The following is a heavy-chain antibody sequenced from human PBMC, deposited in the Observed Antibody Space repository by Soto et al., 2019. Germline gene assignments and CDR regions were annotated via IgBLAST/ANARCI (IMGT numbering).Heavy chain of an antibody. J-gene: IGHJ4*02. V-gene: IGHV3-74*01. CDR3: TRVSIGYYGVFDY. D-gene: IGHD1-26*01. Sequence: EVQLVESGGGLVQPGGSLRLSCAASGFTFSSYWMHWVRQAPGKGLVWVSRINSDGSTTSSADSVKGRFTISRDNAKNALYLQMNSLRAEDTAVYYCTRVSIGYYGVFDYWGQGTLVTVSS. CDR1: GFTFSSYW. CDR2: INSDGSTT.